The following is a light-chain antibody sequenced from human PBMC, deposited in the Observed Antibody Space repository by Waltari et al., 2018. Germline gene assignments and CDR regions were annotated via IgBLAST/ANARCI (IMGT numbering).Light chain of an antibody. CDR1: TGHSSHV. Sequence: QLVLTQSPSASASLGASVTLTCTLRTGHSSHVVAWHRQQPEKGPRYLMKVNSDGSHSKGDDIPDRFSGSSSGAERYLTISSLQSEDEADYYCQTGGHGTWVFGGGTKLTVL. V-gene: IGLV4-69*01. CDR2: VNSDGSH. J-gene: IGLJ3*02. CDR3: QTGGHGTWV.